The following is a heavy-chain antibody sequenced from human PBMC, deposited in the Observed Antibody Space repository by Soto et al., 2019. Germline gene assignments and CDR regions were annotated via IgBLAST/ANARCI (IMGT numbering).Heavy chain of an antibody. J-gene: IGHJ6*02. CDR3: VRMGFSVGGYLSYYYYGMDI. CDR2: IYPDESDT. Sequence: GESLKISCKGSGYSFTKYWIGWVRQMPWKGLEWMAIIYPDESDTRYSPSFQGQVTISADKSISTAYLQWSSLKASDTAMYYCVRMGFSVGGYLSYYYYGMDIWAQGTTVTVSS. CDR1: GYSFTKYW. V-gene: IGHV5-51*01. D-gene: IGHD5-12*01.